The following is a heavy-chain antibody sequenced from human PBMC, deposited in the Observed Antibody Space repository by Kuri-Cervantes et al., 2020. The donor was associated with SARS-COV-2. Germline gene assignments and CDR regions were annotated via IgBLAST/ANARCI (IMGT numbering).Heavy chain of an antibody. Sequence: GESLKISCAASGFTFDDYGMSWVRQAPGKGLEWVAFIRCDGSNKYYADSVKGRFTISRDNSKNTLYLQMNSLRAEDTAVYYCAKDPPPAGYWGQGTLVTVSS. J-gene: IGHJ4*02. V-gene: IGHV3-30*02. CDR2: IRCDGSNK. CDR1: GFTFDDYG. CDR3: AKDPPPAGY.